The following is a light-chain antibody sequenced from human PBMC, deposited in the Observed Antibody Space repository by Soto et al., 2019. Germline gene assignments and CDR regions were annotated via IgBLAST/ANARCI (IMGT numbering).Light chain of an antibody. CDR3: CSYTSTITYV. CDR2: DVS. J-gene: IGLJ1*01. Sequence: QSALTQPASVSGSLGQSITISCTGTSSDVGGYKYVSWYQQHPGEAPKIIIYDVSNRPSGVSNRFSGSKSGNTASLTISGLQAEDEADYYCCSYTSTITYVFGTGTKVTVL. CDR1: SSDVGGYKY. V-gene: IGLV2-14*01.